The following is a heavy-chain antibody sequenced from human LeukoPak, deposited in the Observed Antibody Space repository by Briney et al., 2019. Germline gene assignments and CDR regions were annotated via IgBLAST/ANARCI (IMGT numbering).Heavy chain of an antibody. CDR2: IYYSGST. CDR3: ARDPGYSSFSRAFDI. J-gene: IGHJ3*02. V-gene: IGHV4-39*07. CDR1: GGSISSSSYY. D-gene: IGHD6-13*01. Sequence: PSGTLSLTCAVSGGSISSSSYYWGWIRQPPGKGLEWIGSIYYSGSTYYNPSLKSRVTISVDTSKNQFSLKLSSVTAADTAVYYCARDPGYSSFSRAFDIWGQGTMVTVSS.